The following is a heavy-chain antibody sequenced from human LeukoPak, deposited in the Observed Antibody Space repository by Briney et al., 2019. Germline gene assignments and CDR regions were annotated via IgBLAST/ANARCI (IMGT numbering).Heavy chain of an antibody. Sequence: ASVKVSCKASGYTFTSNYIHWVRQAPGQGLEWMGMIYPRDGSTSYAQKFQGRVTITRDTSATTTYMELSSLRSEDTAVYYCTSKLAARPDNWFDPWGQGTLVTVSS. CDR1: GYTFTSNY. D-gene: IGHD6-6*01. CDR2: IYPRDGST. J-gene: IGHJ5*02. V-gene: IGHV1-46*01. CDR3: TSKLAARPDNWFDP.